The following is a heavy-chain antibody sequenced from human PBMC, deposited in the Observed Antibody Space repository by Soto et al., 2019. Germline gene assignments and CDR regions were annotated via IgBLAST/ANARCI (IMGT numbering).Heavy chain of an antibody. CDR2: ITTAGDT. CDR1: GFTFSNYD. D-gene: IGHD3-16*01. J-gene: IGHJ6*02. Sequence: EMQLVESGGGLVQPGGSLRLSCAASGFTFSNYDMHWVRQVTGKGLEWVSGITTAGDTYYPGSVKGRFTISREKAKTSSYLQLNSMSAGDIAVYYYRRELHAVCYGLDVWGQGTTVTVSS. V-gene: IGHV3-13*01. CDR3: RRELHAVCYGLDV.